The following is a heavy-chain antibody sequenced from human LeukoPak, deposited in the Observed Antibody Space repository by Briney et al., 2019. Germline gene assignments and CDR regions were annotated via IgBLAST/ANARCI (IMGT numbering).Heavy chain of an antibody. Sequence: GGSLRLSCAASGFTFSSYSMNWVRQAPGKGLEWVSSISSSSSYIYYADSVKGRFTISRDNAKNSLYLQMNSLRADDTAVYYCARLGVRFGEVRFDPWGQGTLVTVSS. V-gene: IGHV3-21*04. CDR3: ARLGVRFGEVRFDP. CDR2: ISSSSSYI. J-gene: IGHJ5*02. D-gene: IGHD3-10*01. CDR1: GFTFSSYS.